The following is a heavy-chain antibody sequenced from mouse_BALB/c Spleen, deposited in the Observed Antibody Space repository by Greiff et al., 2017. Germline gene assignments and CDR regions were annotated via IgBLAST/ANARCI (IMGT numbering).Heavy chain of an antibody. D-gene: IGHD2-3*01. CDR2: INPGSGGT. Sequence: QVQLKESGAELVRPGTSVKVSCKASGYAFTNYLIEWVKQRPGQGLEWIGVINPGSGGTNYNEKFKGKATLTADKSSSTAYMQLSSLTSDDSAVYFCARGYDGYYGDYYAMDYWGQGTSVTVSS. CDR3: ARGYDGYYGDYYAMDY. J-gene: IGHJ4*01. V-gene: IGHV1-54*01. CDR1: GYAFTNYL.